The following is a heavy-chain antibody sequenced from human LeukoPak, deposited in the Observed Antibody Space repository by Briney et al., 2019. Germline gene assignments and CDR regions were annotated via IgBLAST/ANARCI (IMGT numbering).Heavy chain of an antibody. CDR2: FQTSGST. CDR1: GGSISSGSYY. Sequence: SQTLSLTCTVSGGSISSGSYYWSWIRQPAGKGLEWIGRFQTSGSTDYNPSLKSRVSISVDTSKNHFSLKLSSVTAADTAVYYCARGGVSDFDYWGQESLVTVSS. CDR3: ARGGVSDFDY. V-gene: IGHV4-61*02. J-gene: IGHJ4*02. D-gene: IGHD3-10*01.